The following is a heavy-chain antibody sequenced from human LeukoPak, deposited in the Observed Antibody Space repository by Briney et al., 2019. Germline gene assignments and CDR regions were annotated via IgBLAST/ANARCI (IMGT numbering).Heavy chain of an antibody. D-gene: IGHD3-22*01. V-gene: IGHV3-53*01. Sequence: GGSLRLSCAASGFIVSAKYMSWVRQAPGKGLEWVSVTYSDGSPYYAESVKGRFTISRDNSKNTLYLQMNSLRAEDTAVYYCAKDLSVTMIVVVMLDAFDIWGQGTMVTVSS. CDR2: TYSDGSP. CDR1: GFIVSAKY. J-gene: IGHJ3*02. CDR3: AKDLSVTMIVVVMLDAFDI.